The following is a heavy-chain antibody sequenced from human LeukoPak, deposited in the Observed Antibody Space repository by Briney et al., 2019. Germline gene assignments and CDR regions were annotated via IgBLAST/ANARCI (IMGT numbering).Heavy chain of an antibody. CDR1: GFTFSSYA. CDR3: ARDWVGDGYNYYHYFDC. Sequence: GRSLRLSCAASGFTFSSYAMHWVRQAPGKGLEWVAVISYDGSNKYYADSVKGRFTISRDNAKNSLYLQMSSLRAEDTAVYYCARDWVGDGYNYYHYFDCWGQGALVTVSS. D-gene: IGHD5-24*01. V-gene: IGHV3-30*04. J-gene: IGHJ4*02. CDR2: ISYDGSNK.